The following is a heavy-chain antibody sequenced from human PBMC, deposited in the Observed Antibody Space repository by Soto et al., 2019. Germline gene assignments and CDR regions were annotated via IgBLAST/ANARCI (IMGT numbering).Heavy chain of an antibody. V-gene: IGHV4-59*01. Sequence: PSETLSLTCTVSGGSISSYYWSWIRQPPGKGLEWIGYIYYSGSTNYNPSLKSRVTISVDTSKNQFSLKLSSVTAADTAVYYCARDPGSDLGYYGMDVWGQGTTVTASS. J-gene: IGHJ6*02. CDR1: GGSISSYY. D-gene: IGHD3-10*01. CDR2: IYYSGST. CDR3: ARDPGSDLGYYGMDV.